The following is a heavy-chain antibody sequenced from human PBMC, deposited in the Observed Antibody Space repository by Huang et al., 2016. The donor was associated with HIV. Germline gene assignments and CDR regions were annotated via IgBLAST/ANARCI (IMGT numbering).Heavy chain of an antibody. D-gene: IGHD2-21*02. CDR1: GFIFSDFT. CDR2: ISGRSTYM. V-gene: IGHV3-21*01. CDR3: ARDGKVTPFDY. Sequence: EVQLVESGGGLVKPGESLRLSCTASGFIFSDFTLNWVRLAQGKGLEWVSRISGRSTYMYYGDSVKGRFTISRDNSKKSLFLQMSNVTAEDTALYYCARDGKVTPFDYWGQGTLVTVSS. J-gene: IGHJ4*02.